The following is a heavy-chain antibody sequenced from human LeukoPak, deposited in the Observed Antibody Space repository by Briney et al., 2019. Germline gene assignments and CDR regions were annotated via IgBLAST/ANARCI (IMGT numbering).Heavy chain of an antibody. J-gene: IGHJ4*02. CDR2: IYPGDSDT. Sequence: GGSLKISCKGSGYSFTSYWIGWVRQMPGKGLEWMGIIYPGDSDTRYSPSFQGQVTISADKSISTAYLQWSSLKASDTAMYYCARLGLYSSGWYDFDYWGQGTLVTVSS. CDR1: GYSFTSYW. CDR3: ARLGLYSSGWYDFDY. V-gene: IGHV5-51*01. D-gene: IGHD6-19*01.